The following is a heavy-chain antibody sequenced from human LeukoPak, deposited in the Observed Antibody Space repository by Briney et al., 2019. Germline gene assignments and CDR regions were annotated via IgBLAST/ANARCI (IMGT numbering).Heavy chain of an antibody. CDR3: AKKGYYDGSGYYMYYFDH. J-gene: IGHJ4*02. V-gene: IGHV3-23*01. CDR2: ITGSGGST. CDR1: GFTFSSYA. D-gene: IGHD3-22*01. Sequence: GGSLRLSCAASGFTFSSYAMSWVRQAPGKGLEWVSAITGSGGSTYYADSVKGRFTISRDNSKNTLYLQMNSLRAEDTAVYYCAKKGYYDGSGYYMYYFDHWGQGTLVTVPS.